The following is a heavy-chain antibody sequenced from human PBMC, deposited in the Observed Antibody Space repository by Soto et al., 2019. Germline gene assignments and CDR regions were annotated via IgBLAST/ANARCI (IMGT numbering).Heavy chain of an antibody. D-gene: IGHD2-2*01. Sequence: ASVKVSCKASGGTFSSYAISWVRQAPGQGLEWMGGIIPIFVTANYAQKFQGRVTITADESTSTAYMELSSLRSEDTAVYYCARDTNRVPLYYYYGMDVWGQGTTVTVSS. CDR1: GGTFSSYA. CDR2: IIPIFVTA. CDR3: ARDTNRVPLYYYYGMDV. V-gene: IGHV1-69*13. J-gene: IGHJ6*02.